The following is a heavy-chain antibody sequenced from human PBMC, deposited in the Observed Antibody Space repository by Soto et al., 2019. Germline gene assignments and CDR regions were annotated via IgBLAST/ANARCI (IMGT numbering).Heavy chain of an antibody. CDR3: ARGPFRPSAMDV. CDR2: TIPALGKT. Sequence: SVKVSCKTSGDNFKKNVFTWVRQAPGQGLEWMGGTIPALGKTHYIQKFQDRVTITVGDGTRTVYIEVRDLTSEDTAIYYCARGPFRPSAMDVWGQGTTVTVSS. J-gene: IGHJ6*02. D-gene: IGHD3-10*01. V-gene: IGHV1-69*10. CDR1: GDNFKKNV.